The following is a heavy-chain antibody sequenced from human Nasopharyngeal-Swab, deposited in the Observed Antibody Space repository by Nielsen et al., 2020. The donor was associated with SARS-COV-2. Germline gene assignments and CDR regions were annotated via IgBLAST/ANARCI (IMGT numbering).Heavy chain of an antibody. CDR3: ASPVEMSTT. V-gene: IGHV1-69*04. CDR1: GGTFSYYV. Sequence: SVKVSCKASGGTFSYYVINWVRQAPGQGLEWVGRIIPILGIPNYAQKFQGRLTITADTSTTTAYMELSSLRSEDTAVYYCASPVEMSTTWGQGTLVTVSS. J-gene: IGHJ5*02. D-gene: IGHD5-24*01. CDR2: IIPILGIP.